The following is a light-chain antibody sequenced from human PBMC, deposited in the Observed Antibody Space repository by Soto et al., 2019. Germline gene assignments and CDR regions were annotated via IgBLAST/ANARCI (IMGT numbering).Light chain of an antibody. CDR3: AAWDDSLSGWV. J-gene: IGLJ3*02. Sequence: QSALTQPPSASGTPGQRVTISCSGSSSHIGRNTVNWYQQLPGRAPKLLIYSNNQRPSGVPDRSSGSKSGTSASLAISGLQSEDEADYYCAAWDDSLSGWVFGGGTKLTVL. V-gene: IGLV1-44*01. CDR2: SNN. CDR1: SSHIGRNT.